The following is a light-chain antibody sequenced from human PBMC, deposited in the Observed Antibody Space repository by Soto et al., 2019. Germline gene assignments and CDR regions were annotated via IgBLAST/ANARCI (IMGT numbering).Light chain of an antibody. CDR1: QTVSRH. Sequence: EIVLTQSPATVSLFPGERATLSCRASQTVSRHLAWYQQKPGQAPRLLIYDISNRDTGIPARFSGSGSGTDFTLTISSLEPEDSAVYYWQQRSNWPRNTFGQGTKLEIK. V-gene: IGKV3-11*01. J-gene: IGKJ2*01. CDR2: DIS. CDR3: QQRSNWPRNT.